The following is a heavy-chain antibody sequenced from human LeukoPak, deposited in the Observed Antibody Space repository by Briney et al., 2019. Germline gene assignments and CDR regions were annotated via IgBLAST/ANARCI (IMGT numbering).Heavy chain of an antibody. CDR1: GYTCTSYD. J-gene: IGHJ5*02. D-gene: IGHD4-23*01. CDR3: ARGPNKYDGGNSGSAWFDP. CDR2: MNPNSSNK. Sequence: GASVKVSCKASGYTCTSYDINWVRQANGPGPEWMGWMNPNSSNKGYAQKFQGRVTMTRNTSISTAYLELSSLTSEDTAVYYCARGPNKYDGGNSGSAWFDPWGQGSLVTVSS. V-gene: IGHV1-8*01.